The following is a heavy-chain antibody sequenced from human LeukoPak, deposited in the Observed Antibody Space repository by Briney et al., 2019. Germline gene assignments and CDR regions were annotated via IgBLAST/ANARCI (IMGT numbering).Heavy chain of an antibody. CDR2: INHSGST. J-gene: IGHJ6*03. CDR3: ARLATYSSSWYYYYYMDV. V-gene: IGHV4-34*01. CDR1: GGSFSGYY. D-gene: IGHD6-13*01. Sequence: SETLSLTCAVYGGSFSGYYWSWIRQPPGKGLEWIGEINHSGSTNYNPSLKSRVTISVDTSKNQFSLKLSSVTAADTAVYYCARLATYSSSWYYYYYMDVWGKGTTVTISS.